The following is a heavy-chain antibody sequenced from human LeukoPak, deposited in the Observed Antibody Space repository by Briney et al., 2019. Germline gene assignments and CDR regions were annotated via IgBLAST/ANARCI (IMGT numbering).Heavy chain of an antibody. J-gene: IGHJ5*02. V-gene: IGHV3-23*01. CDR1: GFTFSSYA. CDR3: AIGPGQQLVRNWFDP. CDR2: ISGSGGST. D-gene: IGHD6-13*01. Sequence: GGSLRLSCAASGFTFSSYAMSWVRQAPGKGLEWVSAISGSGGSTYYADSVKGRFTISRDNSKNTLYLQMSSLRAEDTAVYYCAIGPGQQLVRNWFDPWGQGILVTVSS.